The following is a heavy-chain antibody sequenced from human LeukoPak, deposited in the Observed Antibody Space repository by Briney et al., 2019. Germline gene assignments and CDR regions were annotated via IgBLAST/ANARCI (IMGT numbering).Heavy chain of an antibody. Sequence: SETLSLTCTVSGGSISSYDWSWIRQPAGKGLQWIGRIYASVNTNYNPSLKSRVTMSVDTSKNQFSLKLNSVTAADTAVYYCARVRFSGLLPYDYWGQGTLVTVSS. CDR1: GGSISSYD. V-gene: IGHV4-4*07. CDR2: IYASVNT. D-gene: IGHD2-15*01. J-gene: IGHJ4*02. CDR3: ARVRFSGLLPYDY.